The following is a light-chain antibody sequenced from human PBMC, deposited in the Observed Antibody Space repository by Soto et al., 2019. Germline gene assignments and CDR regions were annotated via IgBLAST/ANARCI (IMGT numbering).Light chain of an antibody. CDR2: DAS. CDR1: QDITNY. CDR3: QHYDHLPIT. J-gene: IGKJ5*01. V-gene: IGKV1-33*01. Sequence: DIHMTQSPSSLSASVLDIVTITCQASQDITNYLNWYQQKPGRAPRLLLYDASSLETGVPSRFSGSGSGTDFTLTISSLQPEDVATYYCQHYDHLPITFGQGTRLEIK.